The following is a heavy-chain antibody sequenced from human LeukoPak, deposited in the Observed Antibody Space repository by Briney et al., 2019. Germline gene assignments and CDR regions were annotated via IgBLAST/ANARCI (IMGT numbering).Heavy chain of an antibody. CDR3: ARASIVVPAASN. CDR1: GFTFRNYA. Sequence: GGSLRLSCAASGFTFRNYAIHWVRRAPGKGLEWVSVIYSGGSTYYADSVKGRFTISRDNSKNTLYLQMNSLRAEDTAVYYCARASIVVPAASNWGQGTLVTVPS. CDR2: IYSGGST. D-gene: IGHD2-2*01. V-gene: IGHV3-66*01. J-gene: IGHJ4*02.